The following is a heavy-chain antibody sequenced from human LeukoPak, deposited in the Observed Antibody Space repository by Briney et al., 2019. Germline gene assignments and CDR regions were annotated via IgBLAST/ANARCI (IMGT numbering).Heavy chain of an antibody. V-gene: IGHV4-4*02. Sequence: SETLSLTCAVSGGSISSSNWWSWVRQPPGKGLEWIGEIYHSGSTNYNPSLKSRVTISVDTSKNQFSLKLSSVTAADTAVYYCARRGSLRPFDYWGQGTLVTVSS. CDR2: IYHSGST. CDR3: ARRGSLRPFDY. J-gene: IGHJ4*02. CDR1: GGSISSSNW.